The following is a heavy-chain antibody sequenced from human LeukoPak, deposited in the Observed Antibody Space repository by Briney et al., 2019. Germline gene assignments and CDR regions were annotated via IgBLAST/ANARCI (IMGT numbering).Heavy chain of an antibody. V-gene: IGHV4-59*01. CDR3: ARDGYNSFDS. J-gene: IGHJ4*02. CDR1: GGSISNYY. Sequence: NPAETLSLTCTVSGGSISNYYWSWIRQPPGKGLEWIGYVYYSGSTTYNPSLKSRVTISVDTSKNQFSLKLSSVTAADTAVYYCARDGYNSFDSWGQGTLVTASS. D-gene: IGHD5-24*01. CDR2: VYYSGST.